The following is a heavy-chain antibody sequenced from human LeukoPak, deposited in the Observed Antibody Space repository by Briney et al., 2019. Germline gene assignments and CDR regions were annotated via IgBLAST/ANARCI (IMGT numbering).Heavy chain of an antibody. CDR1: GFTVSSNY. J-gene: IGHJ4*02. D-gene: IGHD3-9*01. Sequence: GGSLRLSCAASGFTVSSNYMSWVRQAPGKGLEWVSVIYSGGSTYYADSVKGRFTISRDNSKNTLYLQMNSLRAEDTAVYYCAGAITHYDILTGYNHRGQGTLVTVSS. CDR3: AGAITHYDILTGYNH. V-gene: IGHV3-53*01. CDR2: IYSGGST.